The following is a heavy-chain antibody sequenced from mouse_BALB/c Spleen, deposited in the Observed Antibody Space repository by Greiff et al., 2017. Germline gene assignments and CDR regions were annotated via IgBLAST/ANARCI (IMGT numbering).Heavy chain of an antibody. D-gene: IGHD1-2*01. CDR3: ARDDHYYGPYAMDY. V-gene: IGHV5-6-3*01. CDR2: INSNGGST. J-gene: IGHJ4*01. Sequence: EVHLVESGGGLVQPGGSLKLSCAASGFTFSSYGMSWVRQTPDKRLELVATINSNGGSTYYPDSVKGRFTISRDNAKNTLYLQMSSLKSEDTAMYYCARDDHYYGPYAMDYWGQGTSVTVSS. CDR1: GFTFSSYG.